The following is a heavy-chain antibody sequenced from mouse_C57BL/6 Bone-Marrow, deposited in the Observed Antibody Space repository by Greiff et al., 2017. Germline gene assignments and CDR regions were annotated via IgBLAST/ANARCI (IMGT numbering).Heavy chain of an antibody. Sequence: QVQLQQSGAELVMPGASVKLSCKASGYTFTSYWMHWVKQRPGQGLEWIGEIDPSDSYTNYNQKFKGKSTLTVDKSSSTAYMQLSSLTSEDSAVYYCARSTTGKAMDYWGQGTSVTVSS. CDR1: GYTFTSYW. J-gene: IGHJ4*01. D-gene: IGHD4-1*02. V-gene: IGHV1-69*01. CDR2: IDPSDSYT. CDR3: ARSTTGKAMDY.